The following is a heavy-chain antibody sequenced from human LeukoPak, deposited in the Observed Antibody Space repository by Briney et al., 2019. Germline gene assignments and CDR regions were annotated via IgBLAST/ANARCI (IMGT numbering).Heavy chain of an antibody. J-gene: IGHJ4*02. Sequence: PGGSLRLSCAASGFTVSSKYMSWVRQAPGKGLEWVSVIYSGGSTYYADSVKGRFTISRDNSKNTLYLQMNSLRAEDTAVYYCARDESFYGSGRYYWGQGTLVTVSS. CDR3: ARDESFYGSGRYY. D-gene: IGHD3-10*01. V-gene: IGHV3-53*01. CDR1: GFTVSSKY. CDR2: IYSGGST.